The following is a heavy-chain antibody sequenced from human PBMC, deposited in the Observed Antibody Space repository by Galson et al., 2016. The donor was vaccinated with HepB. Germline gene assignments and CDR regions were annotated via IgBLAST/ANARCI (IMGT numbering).Heavy chain of an antibody. Sequence: SLRLSCAVSGFTFSSFGMHWVRQAPGKGLEWVAVISYDGSRKYYADSLKGRCTISRDNSKRTLYLQMNSLRTEDTAVYYCAKSNQFLWFGQSRNDAFDIWGQGTMVTVSS. J-gene: IGHJ3*02. D-gene: IGHD3-10*01. V-gene: IGHV3-30*18. CDR3: AKSNQFLWFGQSRNDAFDI. CDR2: ISYDGSRK. CDR1: GFTFSSFG.